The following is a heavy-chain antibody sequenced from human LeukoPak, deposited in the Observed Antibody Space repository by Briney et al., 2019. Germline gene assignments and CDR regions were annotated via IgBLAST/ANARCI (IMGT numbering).Heavy chain of an antibody. Sequence: GGSLRLSCAASGFTFSSYPMNWVRQAPGKGLEWVSGISGSGVSTYYADSVKGRFTISRDNSKNTLYLQMNSLRAEDTAVYYCAKERRYGGAFDYWGQGTLVTVSS. CDR3: AKERRYGGAFDY. CDR2: ISGSGVST. D-gene: IGHD3-16*01. J-gene: IGHJ4*02. CDR1: GFTFSSYP. V-gene: IGHV3-23*01.